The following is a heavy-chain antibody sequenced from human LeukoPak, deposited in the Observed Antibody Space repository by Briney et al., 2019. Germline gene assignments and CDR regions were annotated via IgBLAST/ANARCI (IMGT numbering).Heavy chain of an antibody. V-gene: IGHV4-59*11. CDR1: GRSISGHY. D-gene: IGHD1-1*01. J-gene: IGHJ4*02. Sequence: SETLSLTCTVSGRSISGHYGSWIRQPPGKGLEYIGYIHYSGSTNYNPSLKRRVTISVDSSKNQYSLKVKSVTAADTAVYYCARAGDWNDLDFWGQGTLVTVSS. CDR2: IHYSGST. CDR3: ARAGDWNDLDF.